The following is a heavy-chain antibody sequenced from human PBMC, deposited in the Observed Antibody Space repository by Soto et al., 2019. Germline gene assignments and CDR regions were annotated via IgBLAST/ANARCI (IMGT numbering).Heavy chain of an antibody. CDR2: IYYSGST. CDR3: ARGSGPQPYYYYGMDV. D-gene: IGHD1-26*01. J-gene: IGHJ6*02. CDR1: GGCVSSGSYY. V-gene: IGHV4-61*01. Sequence: XATLSLNCTVSGGCVSSGSYYWSWIRQPPGKGLEWIGYIYYSGSTNYNPSLKSRVTISVDTSKNQFSLKLSSVTAADTAVYYCARGSGPQPYYYYGMDVWAQGTTVTVSS.